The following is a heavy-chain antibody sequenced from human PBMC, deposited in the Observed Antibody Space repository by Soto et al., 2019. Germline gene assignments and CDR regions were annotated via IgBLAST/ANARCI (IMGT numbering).Heavy chain of an antibody. CDR3: ASPPFPGYSSPRALHHLSPLDV. CDR1: GGTFSSYT. Sequence: SVKVSCKASGGTFSSYTISWVRQAPGQGLEWMGRIIPILGIANYAQKFQGRVTITADKSTSTAYMELSSLRSEDTAVYYCASPPFPGYSSPRALHHLSPLDVWGKGTTVTVSS. CDR2: IIPILGIA. D-gene: IGHD6-19*01. J-gene: IGHJ6*04. V-gene: IGHV1-69*02.